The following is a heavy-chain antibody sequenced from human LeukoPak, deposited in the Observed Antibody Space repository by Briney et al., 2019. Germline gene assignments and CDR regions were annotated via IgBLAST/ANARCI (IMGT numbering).Heavy chain of an antibody. D-gene: IGHD5-18*01. CDR1: GIIFSNYA. Sequence: PEGSLRPSCVASGIIFSNYAVSWVRQAPEKGLDWVSVISGSAHKIRYADSVKGRFTISRDNSENIVYLQMNNLRVEDTAVYYSAGRPTGYSSGYIHWGQGTLVTVSS. V-gene: IGHV3-23*01. CDR3: AGRPTGYSSGYIH. J-gene: IGHJ4*02. CDR2: ISGSAHKI.